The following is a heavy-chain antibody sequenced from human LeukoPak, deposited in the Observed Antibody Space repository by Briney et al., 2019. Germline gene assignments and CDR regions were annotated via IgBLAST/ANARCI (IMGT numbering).Heavy chain of an antibody. J-gene: IGHJ4*02. CDR3: ATLGDISGYYLRDY. V-gene: IGHV1-2*02. Sequence: GASAKVSCKASGYTFTGFYIHWVRQAPGQGLQWMGWINPNSGGTNYAQEFEGRVTMTRDTSISTAYMELSGLRSDDTAIYYCATLGDISGYYLRDYWGQGTLVTVSS. D-gene: IGHD3-22*01. CDR2: INPNSGGT. CDR1: GYTFTGFY.